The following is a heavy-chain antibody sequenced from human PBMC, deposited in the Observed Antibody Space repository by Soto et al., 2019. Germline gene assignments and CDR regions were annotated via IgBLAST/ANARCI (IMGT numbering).Heavy chain of an antibody. CDR1: GGSISSYY. CDR3: ARRWSRTFDY. D-gene: IGHD3-3*01. J-gene: IGHJ4*02. V-gene: IGHV4-59*08. Sequence: SSETLSLTCTVSGGSISSYYWSWIRQPPGKGLEWIGYIYYSGSTNYNPSLKSRVTISVDTSKNQFSLKLSSVTAADTAVYYCARRWSRTFDYWGQGTLVTVSS. CDR2: IYYSGST.